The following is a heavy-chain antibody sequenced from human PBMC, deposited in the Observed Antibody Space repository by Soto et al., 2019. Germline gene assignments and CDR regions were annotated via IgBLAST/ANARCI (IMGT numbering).Heavy chain of an antibody. CDR2: ISAYNGNT. J-gene: IGHJ4*02. CDR1: GYTFTSYG. CDR3: ARSPLRRVCSGGSCYDY. Sequence: ASVKVSCKASGYTFTSYGISWVRQAPGQGLEWMGWISAYNGNTNYAQKLQGRVTMTTDTSTSTAYMELRSLRSDDTAVYYCARSPLRRVCSGGSCYDYWGQGTLVTVS. V-gene: IGHV1-18*01. D-gene: IGHD2-15*01.